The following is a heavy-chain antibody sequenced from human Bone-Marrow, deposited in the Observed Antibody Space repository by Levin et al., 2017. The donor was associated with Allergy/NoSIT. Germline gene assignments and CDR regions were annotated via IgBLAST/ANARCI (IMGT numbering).Heavy chain of an antibody. CDR3: ARVYGYYYYYMDV. J-gene: IGHJ6*03. V-gene: IGHV3-23*01. CDR2: MSGSDDST. D-gene: IGHD2/OR15-2a*01. CDR1: GFTFSSYA. Sequence: PGGSLRLSCAYSGFTFSSYAMTWVRQSPGKGLEWVSGMSGSDDSTYYADSVQGRFAISRDISKNTLSLQMNSLRVEDTGIYFCARVYGYYYYYMDVWGKGTTVIVSS.